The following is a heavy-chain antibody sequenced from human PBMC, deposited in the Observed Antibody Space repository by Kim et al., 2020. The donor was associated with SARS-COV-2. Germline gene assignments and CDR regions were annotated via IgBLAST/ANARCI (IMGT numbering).Heavy chain of an antibody. D-gene: IGHD4-4*01. Sequence: PSLKSQVTISVDPSKNHSSLKLSSVTAADSAVYYCARDGYSLSYYYGMDVWGQGTTVTVSS. J-gene: IGHJ6*02. V-gene: IGHV4-39*02. CDR3: ARDGYSLSYYYGMDV.